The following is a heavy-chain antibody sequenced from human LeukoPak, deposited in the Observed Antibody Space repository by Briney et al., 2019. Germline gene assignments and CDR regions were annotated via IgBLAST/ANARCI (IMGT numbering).Heavy chain of an antibody. CDR3: ASIDYDFWSGYYSRLRYYYYYMDV. Sequence: GGSLRLPCAASGFTFSSYWLNWVGQAPGKGLEGVANIKQDGSEKYYVDSVKGRFTISRDNAKNSLYLQMNSLRAEDTAVYYCASIDYDFWSGYYSRLRYYYYYMDVWGKGTTVTVSS. J-gene: IGHJ6*03. CDR2: IKQDGSEK. V-gene: IGHV3-7*01. CDR1: GFTFSSYW. D-gene: IGHD3-3*01.